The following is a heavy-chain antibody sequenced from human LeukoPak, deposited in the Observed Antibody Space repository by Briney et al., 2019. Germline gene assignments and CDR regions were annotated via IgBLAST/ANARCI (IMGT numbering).Heavy chain of an antibody. Sequence: GASVKVSCKASGGTFSSYAIGWVRQAPGQGLEWMGGIIPIFGTANYAQKFQGRVTITADESTSTAYMELSSLRSEDTAVYYCARDREGDILTGYYAYWGQGTLVTVSS. J-gene: IGHJ4*02. D-gene: IGHD3-9*01. CDR1: GGTFSSYA. V-gene: IGHV1-69*13. CDR3: ARDREGDILTGYYAY. CDR2: IIPIFGTA.